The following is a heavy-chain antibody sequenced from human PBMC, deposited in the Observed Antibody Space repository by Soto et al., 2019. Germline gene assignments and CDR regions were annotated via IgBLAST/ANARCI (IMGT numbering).Heavy chain of an antibody. CDR1: GFTFANAW. J-gene: IGHJ4*02. V-gene: IGHV3-15*01. CDR3: TLHVVVVTSIHNYFNY. D-gene: IGHD2-21*02. CDR2: IKSKTDGEAT. Sequence: GGSLRLSCAASGFTFANAWMSWVRQAPGKGLEWVGRIKSKTDGEATDYAAPVKGRFSISRDDSKTTMLLQMNRLQIEDTAIYYCTLHVVVVTSIHNYFNYWGQGTRVTVSS.